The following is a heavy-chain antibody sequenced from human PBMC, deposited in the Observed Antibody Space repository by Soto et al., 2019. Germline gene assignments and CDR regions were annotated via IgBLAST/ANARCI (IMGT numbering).Heavy chain of an antibody. CDR1: GGSISSGGYS. Sequence: PSETLSLTCAVSGGSISSGGYSWSWIRQPPGKGLEWIGYVFHSGSTYYSPSLQSRVTISIDGSKNQFYLELASVTAADTAVYYCARGTRITIFGVVINNWFDPWGQGTLVTVSS. D-gene: IGHD3-3*01. J-gene: IGHJ5*02. CDR2: VFHSGST. V-gene: IGHV4-30-2*01. CDR3: ARGTRITIFGVVINNWFDP.